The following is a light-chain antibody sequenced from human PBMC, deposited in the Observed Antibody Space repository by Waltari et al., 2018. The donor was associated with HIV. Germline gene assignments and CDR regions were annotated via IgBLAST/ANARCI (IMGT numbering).Light chain of an antibody. CDR3: QQAQSFPRIT. CDR2: AAS. CDR1: QGINSW. Sequence: DIQMTQSPSSVSASVGDRVTITCRASQGINSWLAWYQQIPGKAPRLLFHAASILHSGVPSRFSGSGSGTEFTLTISSLQPEDFAIYYCQQAQSFPRITFGQGTRLDIK. J-gene: IGKJ5*01. V-gene: IGKV1-12*01.